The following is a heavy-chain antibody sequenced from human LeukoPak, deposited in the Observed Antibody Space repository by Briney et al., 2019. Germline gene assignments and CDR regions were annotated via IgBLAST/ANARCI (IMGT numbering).Heavy chain of an antibody. CDR3: ARAVSGRFDY. J-gene: IGHJ4*02. CDR1: SSSMSPYH. D-gene: IGHD6-19*01. Sequence: SETLSLTCTVSSSSMSPYHWGWIRQPPGKGLEWTGYIYYSGSTNYNPSLKSRVTISVDTSKNQFSLKLSSVTAADTAIYYCARAVSGRFDYWGQGTLVTVSS. CDR2: IYYSGST. V-gene: IGHV4-59*08.